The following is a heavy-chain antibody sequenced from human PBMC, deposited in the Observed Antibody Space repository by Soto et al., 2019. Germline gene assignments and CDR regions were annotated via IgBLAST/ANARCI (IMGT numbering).Heavy chain of an antibody. J-gene: IGHJ5*02. CDR2: IIPIFGTA. Sequence: QVQLVQSGAEVKKPGSSVKVSCKASGGTFSSYAISWVRQAPGQGLEWMGGIIPIFGTANYAQKFQGRVTITADESTSTAYMERSSRRSEDTAVYYCARSRLRGCEYQLLCWFDPWGQGTLVTVSS. D-gene: IGHD2-2*01. CDR3: ARSRLRGCEYQLLCWFDP. CDR1: GGTFSSYA. V-gene: IGHV1-69*12.